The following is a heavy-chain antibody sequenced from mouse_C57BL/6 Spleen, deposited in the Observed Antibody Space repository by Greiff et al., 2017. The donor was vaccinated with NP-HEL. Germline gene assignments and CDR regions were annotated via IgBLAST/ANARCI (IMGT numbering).Heavy chain of an antibody. J-gene: IGHJ2*01. CDR2: ISSGGDYT. D-gene: IGHD1-1*01. Sequence: EVKLVESGEGLVKPGGSLKLSCAASGFTFSSYAMPWVRQTPEQRLEWVAYISSGGDYTYYADTVKGRFTIPRDNARNTLYLEMSSLKSEDTAMYYCTRATTVVATYTVVAYYGDYWGQGTTLTVSS. CDR1: GFTFSSYA. V-gene: IGHV5-9-1*02. CDR3: TRATTVVATYTVVAYYGDY.